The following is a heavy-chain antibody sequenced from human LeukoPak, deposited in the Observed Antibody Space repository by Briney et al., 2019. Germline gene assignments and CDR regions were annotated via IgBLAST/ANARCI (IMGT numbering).Heavy chain of an antibody. D-gene: IGHD3-3*01. CDR1: GGSFSGYY. Sequence: SETLSVTCAVYGGSFSGYYWSWIRQPPGKGLEWIGEINHSGSTNYNPSLKSRVTISVDTSKNQFSLKLSSVTAADTAVYYCARGPYDFWSGHYYFDYWGQGTLVTVSS. CDR3: ARGPYDFWSGHYYFDY. V-gene: IGHV4-34*01. CDR2: INHSGST. J-gene: IGHJ4*02.